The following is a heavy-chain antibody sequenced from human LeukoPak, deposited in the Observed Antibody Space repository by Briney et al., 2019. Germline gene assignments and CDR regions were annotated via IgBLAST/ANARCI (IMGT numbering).Heavy chain of an antibody. Sequence: GGSLRLSCAATGFTFSSHAMSWVRQAPGKGLEWVSAISGCGGGTYYADSVKGRFTISRGNSKNTVFLQMNSLRAEDTAIYYCAKGEFNDFWSGYYCYFDYWGQGMLVTVSS. CDR3: AKGEFNDFWSGYYCYFDY. CDR1: GFTFSSHA. J-gene: IGHJ4*02. D-gene: IGHD3-3*01. CDR2: ISGCGGGT. V-gene: IGHV3-23*01.